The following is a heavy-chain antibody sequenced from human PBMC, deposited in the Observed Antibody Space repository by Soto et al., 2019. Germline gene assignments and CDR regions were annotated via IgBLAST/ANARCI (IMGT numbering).Heavy chain of an antibody. J-gene: IGHJ6*02. CDR2: INPNSGGT. D-gene: IGHD2-15*01. Sequence: QVQLVQSGAEVKKPGASVKVSCKASGYTFTGYYMHWVRQAPGQGLEWMGWINPNSGGTNYAQKFQGGTTKTRHTSSSTACTKLSSLRSDDTAVDYCARAGYCSGGSCYSVYYYGMDVWGQGSTVTVSS. CDR1: GYTFTGYY. CDR3: ARAGYCSGGSCYSVYYYGMDV. V-gene: IGHV1-2*02.